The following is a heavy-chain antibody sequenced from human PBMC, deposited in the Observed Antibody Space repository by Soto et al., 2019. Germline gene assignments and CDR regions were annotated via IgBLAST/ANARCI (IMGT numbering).Heavy chain of an antibody. J-gene: IGHJ2*01. V-gene: IGHV1-3*01. Sequence: ASVKVSCKGAGYTFTSYAMHWVRQAPGQRLEWMGWINAGNGNTKYSQKFQGRVTITRDTSASTAYMELSSLRSEDTAVYYCARDRAARPRWYFDLWGRGTLVTVSS. CDR3: ARDRAARPRWYFDL. D-gene: IGHD6-6*01. CDR1: GYTFTSYA. CDR2: INAGNGNT.